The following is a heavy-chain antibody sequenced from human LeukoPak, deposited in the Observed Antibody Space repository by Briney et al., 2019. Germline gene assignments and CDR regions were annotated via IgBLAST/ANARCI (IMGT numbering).Heavy chain of an antibody. CDR1: GFTFNTYW. V-gene: IGHV3-7*01. D-gene: IGHD2-2*01. J-gene: IGHJ4*02. CDR3: AGKGYYCSSTSCSDHYYFDY. CDR2: IRNDGSER. Sequence: GGSLRLSCAASGFTFNTYWMTWVRQVPGKGLEGVANIRNDGSERSYVDSVKGRFTISRDNAKNSLYLQMNSLRAEDTAVYYCAGKGYYCSSTSCSDHYYFDYWGQGTLVTVSS.